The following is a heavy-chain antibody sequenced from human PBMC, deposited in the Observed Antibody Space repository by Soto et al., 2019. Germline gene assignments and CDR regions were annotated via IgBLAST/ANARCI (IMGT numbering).Heavy chain of an antibody. J-gene: IGHJ6*01. V-gene: IGHV3-48*03. Sequence: EMQLVESGGAFVQPGGSLRLSCAASGFTFSSYEMNWVRQAPGKGLEWVSYIRSSGNTIYYADSVKGRFTISRDNAKNSLYLQMNSLRAEDTAVYYCARDNGGYYSAYYYYGMDVW. CDR1: GFTFSSYE. CDR3: ARDNGGYYSAYYYYGMDV. D-gene: IGHD3-22*01. CDR2: IRSSGNTI.